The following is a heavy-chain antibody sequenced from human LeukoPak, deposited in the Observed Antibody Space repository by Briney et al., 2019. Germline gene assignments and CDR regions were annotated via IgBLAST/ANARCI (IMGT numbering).Heavy chain of an antibody. CDR2: IYYSGST. V-gene: IGHV4-39*07. CDR3: ARYARGTSSGWYGYNWFDP. D-gene: IGHD6-19*01. Sequence: PSETLSLTCTVSGGSISSSSYYWGWIRQPPGKGLEWIGSIYYSGSTNYSPSLKSRVTISVDTSKNQFSLKLNSVTAADTAVYYCARYARGTSSGWYGYNWFDPWGQGTLVTVSS. CDR1: GGSISSSSYY. J-gene: IGHJ5*02.